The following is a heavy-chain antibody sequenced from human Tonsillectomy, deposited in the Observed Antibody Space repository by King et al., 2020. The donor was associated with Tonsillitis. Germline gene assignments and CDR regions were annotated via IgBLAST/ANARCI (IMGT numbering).Heavy chain of an antibody. V-gene: IGHV3-7*01. Sequence: VQLVESGGGLVQPGGSLRLSCAASGFTFSSYWRSWVRQAPGKGLEWVANKKQDGSEKYYVASGKGRFTIPRENAKTSRFLKMNTLRAEDTAGYYCARDSADFWSGYYRSPPDYWGQGILVIVSS. CDR1: GFTFSSYW. CDR2: KKQDGSEK. CDR3: ARDSADFWSGYYRSPPDY. J-gene: IGHJ4*02. D-gene: IGHD3-3*01.